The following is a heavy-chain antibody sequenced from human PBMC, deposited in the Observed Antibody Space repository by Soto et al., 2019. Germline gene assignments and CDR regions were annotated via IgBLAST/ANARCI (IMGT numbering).Heavy chain of an antibody. D-gene: IGHD6-6*01. CDR3: ARSQRSSHAFFYY. V-gene: IGHV4-30-4*01. Sequence: PSETLSLTCNVCGASISSDDYYWTWIRQPPGKGLEWIGYIYHTGRTSYNPALRSRITISIDRSKNQFSLTLSCVSAAATALYYCARSQRSSHAFFYYFGQRTLFTFYS. CDR1: GASISSDDYY. CDR2: IYHTGRT. J-gene: IGHJ4*02.